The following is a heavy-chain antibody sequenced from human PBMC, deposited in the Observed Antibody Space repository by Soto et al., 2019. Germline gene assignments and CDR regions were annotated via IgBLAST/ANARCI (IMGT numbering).Heavy chain of an antibody. J-gene: IGHJ6*02. Sequence: ASVTVSCKASGYSFTDYHIHWVRQAPGQGLEWLGRINPKSGGTSTAQKFQGWVTMTTDTSISTASMELTRLTSDDTAIYYCARGDSTDCSNGVCSFFYNHDMDVWGQGTTVTVSS. CDR3: ARGDSTDCSNGVCSFFYNHDMDV. CDR1: GYSFTDYH. D-gene: IGHD2-8*01. CDR2: INPKSGGT. V-gene: IGHV1-2*04.